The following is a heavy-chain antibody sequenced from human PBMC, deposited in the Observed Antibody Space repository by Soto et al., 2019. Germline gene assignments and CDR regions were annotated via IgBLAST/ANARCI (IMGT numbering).Heavy chain of an antibody. CDR2: MYPGDSDT. CDR1: GYDFNTDW. V-gene: IGHV5-51*01. CDR3: ARLPRDCNKTSCYYADH. Sequence: GESLKISCRGSGYDFNTDWFGWVRQLPGRGLEWVGIMYPGDSDTRYNPSLQGHVTLSVDVTVSTAFLQWRSLETSDTGMYFCARLPRDCNKTSCYYADHWGQGTQVTVSS. D-gene: IGHD3-3*01. J-gene: IGHJ4*02.